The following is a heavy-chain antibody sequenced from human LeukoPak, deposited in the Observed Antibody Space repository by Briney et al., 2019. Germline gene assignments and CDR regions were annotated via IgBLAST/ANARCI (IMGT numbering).Heavy chain of an antibody. V-gene: IGHV4-39*07. D-gene: IGHD3-10*01. Sequence: PSETLSLTCTVSGGSISSSSYYWGWIRQPPGEGLEWIGSIYYSGSTYYNPSLKSRLTISIDTSKNQFSLKLSSVTAADTAVYYCAKRWLGQRRYFDYWGQGTLVTVSS. CDR1: GGSISSSSYY. J-gene: IGHJ4*02. CDR2: IYYSGST. CDR3: AKRWLGQRRYFDY.